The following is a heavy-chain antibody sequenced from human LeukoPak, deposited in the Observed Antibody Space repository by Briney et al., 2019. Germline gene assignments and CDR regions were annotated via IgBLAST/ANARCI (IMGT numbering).Heavy chain of an antibody. V-gene: IGHV3-13*01. CDR1: GFTFTNYD. J-gene: IGHJ4*02. CDR2: IGIRGDT. Sequence: GWSLRLSCAASGFTFTNYDMHWVRQATGKGLAWVSAIGIRGDTYYSGSVKGRFTISRENAENSLYLQMNSLRAEDTAVYYWARGGIRVSGIDEFDYWGQGTLVTVSS. D-gene: IGHD6-19*01. CDR3: ARGGIRVSGIDEFDY.